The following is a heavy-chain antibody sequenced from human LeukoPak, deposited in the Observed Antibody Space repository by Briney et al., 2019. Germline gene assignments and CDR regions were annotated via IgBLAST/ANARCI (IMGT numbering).Heavy chain of an antibody. CDR3: ARLVGSIAARPDY. Sequence: SQTLSLTCAVYGGSFSGYYWSWIRQPPGKGLEWIGEINHSGSTNYNPSLKSRVTISVDTSKNQFSLKLSSVTAADTAVYYCARLVGSIAARPDYWGQGTLVTVSS. V-gene: IGHV4-34*01. D-gene: IGHD6-6*01. J-gene: IGHJ4*02. CDR2: INHSGST. CDR1: GGSFSGYY.